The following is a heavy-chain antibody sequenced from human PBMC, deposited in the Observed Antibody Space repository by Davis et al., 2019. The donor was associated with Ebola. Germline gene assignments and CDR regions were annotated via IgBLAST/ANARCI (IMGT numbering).Heavy chain of an antibody. CDR2: TYYSPKWFN. Sequence: HSQTPSPTRAIPGDYLPSGSTARNWITQSPPLGLEWLGSTYYSPKWFNDYAVSVKSRITISADTSKNQFSLQLNSVTPEDTAVYYCASGWLRTYLDYWGQGTLVTVSS. V-gene: IGHV6-1*01. D-gene: IGHD5-12*01. CDR3: ASGWLRTYLDY. J-gene: IGHJ4*02. CDR1: GDYLPSGSTA.